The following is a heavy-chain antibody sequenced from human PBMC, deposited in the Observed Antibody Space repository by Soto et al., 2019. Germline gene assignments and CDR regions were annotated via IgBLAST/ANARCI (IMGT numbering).Heavy chain of an antibody. J-gene: IGHJ6*03. Sequence: EVQLVESGGGLVKPGGSLRLSCAASGFTFSSYSMNWVRQAPGQGLEWVSSISSSSSYIYYADSVKGRFTISIDNAKNSLYRQMNSLRAEDTAVYYCASERMLSSIWYEAYYYYYYMDVWGKGTTVTVSS. V-gene: IGHV3-21*01. CDR3: ASERMLSSIWYEAYYYYYYMDV. CDR2: ISSSSSYI. CDR1: GFTFSSYS. D-gene: IGHD6-13*01.